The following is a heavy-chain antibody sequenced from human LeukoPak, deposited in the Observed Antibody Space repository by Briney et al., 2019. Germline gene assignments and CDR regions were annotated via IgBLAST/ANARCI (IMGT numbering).Heavy chain of an antibody. CDR3: VRVEYSRQVDY. J-gene: IGHJ4*02. CDR1: GYSISSSSYY. CDR2: IFYSGRT. Sequence: SEALSLTCTVSGYSISSSSYYWGWIRQPPGRGPEWIGSIFYSGRTYYNPSLKSRVTISVDTSKNQFSLKLSSVIAADTAVYYCVRVEYSRQVDYWGRGTLVTVSS. V-gene: IGHV4-39*07. D-gene: IGHD6-6*01.